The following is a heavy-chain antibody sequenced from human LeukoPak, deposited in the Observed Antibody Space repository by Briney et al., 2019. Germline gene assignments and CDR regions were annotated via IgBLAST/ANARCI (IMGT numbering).Heavy chain of an antibody. CDR1: GGSISSYY. V-gene: IGHV4-59*01. CDR2: IYYSGST. CDR3: ARDRGTYSSSWRFDP. Sequence: SETLSLTCSVSGGSISSYYWSWIRQPPGKGLEWIGYIYYSGSTNYNPSLKSRVTISVDTSKNQFSLKLSSVTAADTAVYYCARDRGTYSSSWRFDPWGQGTLVTVSS. D-gene: IGHD6-13*01. J-gene: IGHJ5*02.